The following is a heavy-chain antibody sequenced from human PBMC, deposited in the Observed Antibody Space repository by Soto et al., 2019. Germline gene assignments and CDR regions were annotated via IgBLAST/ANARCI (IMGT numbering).Heavy chain of an antibody. CDR1: EYTFTGYY. V-gene: IGHV1-2*02. CDR3: AREGGGSYSGNSGIAFDY. J-gene: IGHJ4*02. CDR2: INPNGGT. D-gene: IGHD6-13*01. Sequence: QVQLVQSGAEVKKPGASVKVSCKASEYTFTGYYLHWVRQAPGQGLEWMGWINPNGGTNYAQKFQGGVPTTSGTSISTAYMGLVRRRSDDPAVYYCAREGGGSYSGNSGIAFDYWGQGTLVTVSS.